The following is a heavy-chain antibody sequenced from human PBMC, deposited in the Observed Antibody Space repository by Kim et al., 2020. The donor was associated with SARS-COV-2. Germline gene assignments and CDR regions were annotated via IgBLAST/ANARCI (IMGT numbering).Heavy chain of an antibody. J-gene: IGHJ6*02. CDR1: GFTFSSYA. CDR3: ASLPGIQLWSQKIYYYYYGMDV. D-gene: IGHD5-18*01. CDR2: ISGSGGST. Sequence: GGSLRLSCAASGFTFSSYAMSWVRQAPGKGLEWVSAISGSGGSTYYADSVKGRFTISRDNSKNTLYLQMNSLRAEDTAVYYCASLPGIQLWSQKIYYYYYGMDVWGQGTTVTVSS. V-gene: IGHV3-23*01.